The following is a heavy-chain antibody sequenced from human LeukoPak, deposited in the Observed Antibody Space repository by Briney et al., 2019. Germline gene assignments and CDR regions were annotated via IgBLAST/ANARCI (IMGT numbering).Heavy chain of an antibody. CDR1: GFTFSSYS. CDR3: ARSRGSGSYYGAY. V-gene: IGHV3-21*01. J-gene: IGHJ4*02. D-gene: IGHD1-26*01. CDR2: ISSSSSYI. Sequence: GGSLRLSCAASGFTFSSYSMSWVRQAPGKGLEWVSSISSSSSYIYYADSVKGRFTISRDNAKNSLYLQMNSLRAEDTAVYCARSRGSGSYYGAYWGQGTLVTVSS.